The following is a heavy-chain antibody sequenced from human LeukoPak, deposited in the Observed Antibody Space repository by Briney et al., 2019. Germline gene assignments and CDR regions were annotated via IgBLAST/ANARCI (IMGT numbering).Heavy chain of an antibody. CDR1: GYTFTGYY. Sequence: GASVKVSCKASGYTFTGYYMHWVRQAPGQGLEWMGWINPNSGGTNYAQTFQGRVTMTRDTSISTAYMELSRLRSDDTAVYYCARVPRYYYGSGSSQYYFDYWGQGTLVTVSS. V-gene: IGHV1-2*02. CDR3: ARVPRYYYGSGSSQYYFDY. D-gene: IGHD3-10*01. J-gene: IGHJ4*02. CDR2: INPNSGGT.